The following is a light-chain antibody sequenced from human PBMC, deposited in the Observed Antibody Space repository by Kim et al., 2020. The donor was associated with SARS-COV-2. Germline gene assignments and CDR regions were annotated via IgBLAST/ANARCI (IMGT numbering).Light chain of an antibody. J-gene: IGLJ3*02. V-gene: IGLV2-14*03. CDR3: SSYTTSTTWV. Sequence: QSALSQPASVSGSPGQSITMSCTGTSSDIGRYSYVSWYQQHPGKAPKLMIYDVSNRPSGISDRFSGSKSGNTASLTISGLQAEDEADYYCSSYTTSTTWVFGGGTQLTVL. CDR2: DVS. CDR1: SSDIGRYSY.